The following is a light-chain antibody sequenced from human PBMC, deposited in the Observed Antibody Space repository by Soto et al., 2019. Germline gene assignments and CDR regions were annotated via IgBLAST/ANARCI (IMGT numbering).Light chain of an antibody. CDR3: QKHNGAPFT. CDR1: QGITNY. Sequence: DIQMTQSPSSLSASIGDSVTITCRASQGITNYLAWYQQKPGKVPKLLIYTASTLQSGVPSRFSGSGSGTDFTLAISSLQPEDGATYYCQKHNGAPFTFGPGTKVDIK. J-gene: IGKJ3*01. CDR2: TAS. V-gene: IGKV1-27*01.